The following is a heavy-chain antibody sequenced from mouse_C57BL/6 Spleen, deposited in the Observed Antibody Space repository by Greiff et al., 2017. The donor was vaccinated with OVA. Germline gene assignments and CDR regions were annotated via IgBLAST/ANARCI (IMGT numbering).Heavy chain of an antibody. D-gene: IGHD1-1*01. CDR1: GYSFTGYF. CDR2: VNPYNGDT. CDR3: ARLPNYYGSSHWYFDV. V-gene: IGHV1-20*01. Sequence: VQLQQSGPALVQPGDSVKISCKASGYSFTGYFMNWVMQSHGKSLEWIGRVNPYNGDTFYNQKFKGKATLTVDKSSSTAHMELRSLTSEDSAVYYCARLPNYYGSSHWYFDVWGTGTTVTVSS. J-gene: IGHJ1*03.